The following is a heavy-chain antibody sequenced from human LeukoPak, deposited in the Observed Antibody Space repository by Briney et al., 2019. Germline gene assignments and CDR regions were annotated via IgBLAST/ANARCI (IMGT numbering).Heavy chain of an antibody. Sequence: PGGSLRLSCAASGFTFSSYSMNWVRQAPGKGLEWVSSISSSSSYIYYADSVKGRFTISRDNAKNSLYLQMNSLRTEDTAFYYCAKDTTPLGGYSGYAHYWGQGTLVTVSS. CDR2: ISSSSSYI. J-gene: IGHJ4*02. V-gene: IGHV3-21*04. D-gene: IGHD5-12*01. CDR1: GFTFSSYS. CDR3: AKDTTPLGGYSGYAHY.